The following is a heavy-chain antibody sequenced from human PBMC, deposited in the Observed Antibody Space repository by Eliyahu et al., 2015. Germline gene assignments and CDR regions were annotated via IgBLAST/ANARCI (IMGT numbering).Heavy chain of an antibody. J-gene: IGHJ4*02. V-gene: IGHV4-34*01. Sequence: QVQLQQWGAGLLKPSETLSLTCAVYGGSFSGYYWSWDRQAPGKGLEWIGEINHSGSTNYNPSLKSRVTISVDTSKNQFSLKLSSVTAADTAVYYCARGYRMVKDYYFDYWGQGTLVTVSS. CDR2: INHSGST. CDR3: ARGYRMVKDYYFDY. CDR1: GGSFSGYY. D-gene: IGHD5-18*01.